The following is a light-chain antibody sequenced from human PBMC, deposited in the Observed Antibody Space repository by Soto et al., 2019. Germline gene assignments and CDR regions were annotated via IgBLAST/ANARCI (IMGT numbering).Light chain of an antibody. V-gene: IGKV2-28*01. CDR2: MGS. CDR3: MQALQTPWT. Sequence: DIVMTQSPLSLPVTPGEPGSISCRSSQSLVHSNGYKYLDWYLQKPGQSPQLLIYMGSSRASGVPDRFSGSGSGTDFTLKISRVEAEDVGVYYCMQALQTPWTFGQGTKVEIK. CDR1: QSLVHSNGYKY. J-gene: IGKJ1*01.